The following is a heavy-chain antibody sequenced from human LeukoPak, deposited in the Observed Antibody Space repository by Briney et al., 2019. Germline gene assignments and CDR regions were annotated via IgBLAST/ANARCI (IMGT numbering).Heavy chain of an antibody. Sequence: PSETLSLTCTVPGGSISSSSYYWGWIRQPPGKGLEWIGSIYYSGSTYYNLSLKSRVTISVDTSKNQFSLKLSSVTAADTAVYYCARTGTAARSFDYWGQGTLVTVSS. D-gene: IGHD6-6*01. CDR2: IYYSGST. CDR3: ARTGTAARSFDY. J-gene: IGHJ4*02. V-gene: IGHV4-39*01. CDR1: GGSISSSSYY.